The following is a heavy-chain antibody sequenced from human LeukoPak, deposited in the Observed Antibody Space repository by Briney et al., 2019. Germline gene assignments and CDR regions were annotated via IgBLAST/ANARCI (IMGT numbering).Heavy chain of an antibody. V-gene: IGHV1-8*01. CDR3: ARGSYYYGSNDY. CDR2: MNPNSGNT. J-gene: IGHJ4*02. Sequence: ASVKVSCKASGYTFTSYDINWVRQATGQGLEWMGWMNPNSGNTGYAQKFQGRVTMTRNTSISTAYMELSSLRSEDTAVYYCARGSYYYGSNDYWGQGTLVTVSS. CDR1: GYTFTSYD. D-gene: IGHD3-10*01.